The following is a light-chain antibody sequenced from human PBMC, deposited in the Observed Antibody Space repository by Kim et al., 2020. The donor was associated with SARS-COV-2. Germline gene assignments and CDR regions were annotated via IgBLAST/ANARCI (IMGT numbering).Light chain of an antibody. J-gene: IGLJ1*01. Sequence: VALGQTARITCGGNNIGSKNVHWYQQKPGQAPVLVIYRDSNRPSGIPERFSGSNSGNTATLTISRAQAGDEADYYCQVWDSSTGDVFGTGTKVTVL. V-gene: IGLV3-9*01. CDR2: RDS. CDR1: NIGSKN. CDR3: QVWDSSTGDV.